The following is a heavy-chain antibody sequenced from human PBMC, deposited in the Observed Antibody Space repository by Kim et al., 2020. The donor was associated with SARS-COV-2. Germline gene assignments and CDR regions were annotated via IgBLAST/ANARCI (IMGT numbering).Heavy chain of an antibody. V-gene: IGHV1-69*13. D-gene: IGHD1-1*01. J-gene: IGHJ6*02. CDR1: GGTFSSYA. CDR3: ARGFVQLERPRYYYGMDV. Sequence: SVKVSCKASGGTFSSYAISWVRQAPGQGLEWMGGIIPIFGTANYAQKFQGRVTITADESTSTAYMELSSLRSEDTAVYYCARGFVQLERPRYYYGMDVWGQGTTVTVSS. CDR2: IIPIFGTA.